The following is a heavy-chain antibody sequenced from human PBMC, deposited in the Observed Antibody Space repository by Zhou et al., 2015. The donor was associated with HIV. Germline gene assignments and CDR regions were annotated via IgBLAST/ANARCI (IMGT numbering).Heavy chain of an antibody. CDR3: ARERGAITMVRGVIPPLHGMDV. D-gene: IGHD3-10*01. CDR2: IIPIFSTT. J-gene: IGHJ6*02. CDR1: GGTFSSYR. V-gene: IGHV1-69*01. Sequence: QVHLVQSGAEVKKPGSSVKVSCKASGGTFSSYRICWARLAPGRGLEWMGGIIPIFSTTNYAQKFQGRITITADESTNTVYMELSSLRSEDTAVYYCARERGAITMVRGVIPPLHGMDVWGQGTTVTVSS.